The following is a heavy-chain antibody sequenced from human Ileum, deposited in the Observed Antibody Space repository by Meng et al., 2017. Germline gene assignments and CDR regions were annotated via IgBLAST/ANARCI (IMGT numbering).Heavy chain of an antibody. CDR2: ISQESGRT. D-gene: IGHD2-21*01. J-gene: IGHJ4*02. Sequence: VPLEEAGPGLVKPSGTLSLTCAVSGDSISSRDWWSWVRQPPGKGLEWIGEISQESGRTNYNPSLKSRVTISLDKSKNQFSLNLNSVTAADTAVYYCVRNEGYSLGDWGQGTLVTVSS. CDR1: GDSISSRDW. V-gene: IGHV4-4*02. CDR3: VRNEGYSLGD.